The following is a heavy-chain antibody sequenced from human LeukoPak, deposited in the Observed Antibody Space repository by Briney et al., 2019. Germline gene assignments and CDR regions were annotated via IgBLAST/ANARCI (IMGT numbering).Heavy chain of an antibody. D-gene: IGHD3-10*01. CDR3: TRGGSMVRGVL. Sequence: GGSLRLSCAASGFIVISDFMNWVRQAPGKGLEWVSAMNSGGSTFYADSLKGRFIISRDKSRNTLYLQMNSLSVDDTAVYYCTRGGSMVRGVLWGQGTLVTVSS. J-gene: IGHJ4*02. CDR1: GFIVISDF. CDR2: MNSGGST. V-gene: IGHV3-53*01.